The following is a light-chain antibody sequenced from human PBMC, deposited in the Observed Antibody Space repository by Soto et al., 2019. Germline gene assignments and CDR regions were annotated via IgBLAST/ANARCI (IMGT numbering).Light chain of an antibody. CDR1: SSNVDNNY. CDR3: GTGDSSLRAYV. Sequence: QSVLTQPPSVSAAPGQKVTISCSGSSSNVDNNYVSWYQQLPGTAPKLLIYDNNKRPSGIPDRFSGSKSGTSATLGITGLQTGDEADYYCGTGDSSLRAYVFGTGTKLTVL. CDR2: DNN. V-gene: IGLV1-51*01. J-gene: IGLJ1*01.